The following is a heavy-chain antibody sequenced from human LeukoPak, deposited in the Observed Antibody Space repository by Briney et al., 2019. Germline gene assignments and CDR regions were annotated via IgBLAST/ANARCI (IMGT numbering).Heavy chain of an antibody. V-gene: IGHV1-46*01. Sequence: ASVKVSCKASGYTFTSYYTHWVRQAPGQGLEWMGIINPSGGDTSYAQKFQGRLTMTRDTSTNTVYMELTSLRSEDTAVYYCARGWSVDTAMVTLTFDYWGQGTLVTVSS. J-gene: IGHJ4*02. CDR1: GYTFTSYY. CDR2: INPSGGDT. CDR3: ARGWSVDTAMVTLTFDY. D-gene: IGHD5-18*01.